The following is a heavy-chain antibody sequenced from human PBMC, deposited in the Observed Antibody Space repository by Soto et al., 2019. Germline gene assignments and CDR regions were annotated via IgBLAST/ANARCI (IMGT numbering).Heavy chain of an antibody. D-gene: IGHD2-15*01. J-gene: IGHJ4*02. V-gene: IGHV3-7*01. Sequence: EVQLVESGGGLVQPGGSLRLSCAASGFTFSSYWMSWVRQAPGKGLEWVASIKENGSEKDYVDSVKGRFTISRDNATNSLYLQMNSLRAEDTAMYYCARSLGYAAYWCQGTLVTVSS. CDR2: IKENGSEK. CDR1: GFTFSSYW. CDR3: ARSLGYAAY.